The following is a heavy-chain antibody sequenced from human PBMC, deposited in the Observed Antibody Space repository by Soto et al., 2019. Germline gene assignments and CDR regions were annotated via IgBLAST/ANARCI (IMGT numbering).Heavy chain of an antibody. V-gene: IGHV3-48*02. J-gene: IGHJ4*02. CDR1: GFNFSLYT. D-gene: IGHD3-10*01. CDR3: TREPASGAYYHQKFDY. Sequence: PGGSLRLSCAASGFNFSLYTMNWVRQAPGRGLEWVSYISGPGSTIYYADSVKGRFAISRDNARSSVYLQMDSLRDEDTAVYYCTREPASGAYYHQKFDYWGQGALVTVSS. CDR2: ISGPGSTI.